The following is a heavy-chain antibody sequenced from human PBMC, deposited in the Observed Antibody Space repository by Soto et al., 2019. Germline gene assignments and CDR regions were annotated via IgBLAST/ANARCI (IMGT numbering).Heavy chain of an antibody. J-gene: IGHJ1*01. Sequence: ASVKVSCKASGFTFSDSAVQWVRQATGQGLEWMGWMNPNSGNTGYAQKVQGRVTMTRTISISTAYMELSSLRSEDTAVYYCARGRVAAAGTGYFQHWGQGTLVTVSS. CDR1: GFTFSDSA. V-gene: IGHV1-8*02. CDR3: ARGRVAAAGTGYFQH. CDR2: MNPNSGNT. D-gene: IGHD6-13*01.